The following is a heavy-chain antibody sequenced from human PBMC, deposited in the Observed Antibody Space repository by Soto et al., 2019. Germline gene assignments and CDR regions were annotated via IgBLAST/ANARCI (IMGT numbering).Heavy chain of an antibody. CDR1: GFTFSSYA. V-gene: IGHV3-23*01. CDR2: ISGSGGST. Sequence: GGSLRLSCAASGFTFSSYAMSWVRQAPGKGLEWVSAISGSGGSTYYADSVKGRFTISRDNSKNTLYLQMNSLRAEDAAVYCCAKDLSPYSSSWYFDYWGQGTLVTVSS. J-gene: IGHJ4*02. D-gene: IGHD6-13*01. CDR3: AKDLSPYSSSWYFDY.